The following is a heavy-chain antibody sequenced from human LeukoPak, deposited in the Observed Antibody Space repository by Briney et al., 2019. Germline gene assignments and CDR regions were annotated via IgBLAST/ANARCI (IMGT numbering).Heavy chain of an antibody. J-gene: IGHJ6*02. CDR2: IYTSGST. V-gene: IGHV4-4*07. CDR3: ARSSYYDSSGYLPIKEYYYGMDV. D-gene: IGHD3-22*01. Sequence: PSETLSLTCTVSGGSISSYYWSWIRQPAGKGLEWIGRIYTSGSTNYNPSLKSRVTISVDTSKNQFSLKLSSVTAADTAVYYCARSSYYDSSGYLPIKEYYYGMDVWGQGTTVTVSS. CDR1: GGSISSYY.